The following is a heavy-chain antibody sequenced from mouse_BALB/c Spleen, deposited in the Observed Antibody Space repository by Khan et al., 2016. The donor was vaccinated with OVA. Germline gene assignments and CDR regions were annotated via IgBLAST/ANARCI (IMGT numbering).Heavy chain of an antibody. CDR3: ARVNYYGYYVDY. CDR1: GYSITSGYA. V-gene: IGHV3-2*02. Sequence: EVQLQESGPGLVKPSQSLSLTCTVTGYSITSGYAWNWIRQFPGNKLGWMGYISYSGVTSYTPSLKSRISITRDTSKNQFFLQLNSVTTEDTATYSCARVNYYGYYVDYWGQGPTLTVSS. CDR2: ISYSGVT. D-gene: IGHD1-1*01. J-gene: IGHJ2*01.